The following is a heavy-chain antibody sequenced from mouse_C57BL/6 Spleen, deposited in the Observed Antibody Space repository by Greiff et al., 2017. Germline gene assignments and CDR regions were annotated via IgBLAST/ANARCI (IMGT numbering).Heavy chain of an antibody. CDR2: INYDGSST. D-gene: IGHD2-3*01. CDR1: GFTFSDYY. CDR3: AREGMMVRYFDD. J-gene: IGHJ2*01. V-gene: IGHV5-16*01. Sequence: EVMLVESEGGLVQPGSSMKLSCTASGFTFSDYYMAWVRQVPEKGLEWVANINYDGSSTYYLDSLKSRFIISRDNAKNILYLQMSSLKSEDTATYYCAREGMMVRYFDDWGQGTTLTVSS.